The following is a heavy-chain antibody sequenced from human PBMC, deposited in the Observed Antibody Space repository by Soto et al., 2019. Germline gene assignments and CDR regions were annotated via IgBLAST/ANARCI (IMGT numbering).Heavy chain of an antibody. CDR2: ISGSGGST. CDR1: GLTFSSYA. V-gene: IGHV3-23*01. D-gene: IGHD5-18*01. J-gene: IGHJ4*02. Sequence: EVQLLESGGGLVQPGGSLRLSCAVSGLTFSSYAMSWVRQAPGKGLEWVSAISGSGGSTYYADSVKGRFTISRDNSKNTLYLQMNSLRAEDTAVYYCAKTRRRGIQLWLSGGDLFDYWGQGTLVTVSS. CDR3: AKTRRRGIQLWLSGGDLFDY.